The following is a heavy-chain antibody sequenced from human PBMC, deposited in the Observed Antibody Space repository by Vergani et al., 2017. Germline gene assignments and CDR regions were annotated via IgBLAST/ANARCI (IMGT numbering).Heavy chain of an antibody. CDR3: ARDHRDYNNYPGTFDI. D-gene: IGHD5-24*01. Sequence: EAQLVESGGRVVRPGGSLRLSCVATGFSMVEYGMTWFRQVPGKGLQWVAGVSYNGGARGYADSVKGRFTVSRDNTKNTLYLQMNSLRAEDTAVYYCARDHRDYNNYPGTFDIWGQGSMVTVSS. CDR2: VSYNGGAR. J-gene: IGHJ3*02. CDR1: GFSMVEYG. V-gene: IGHV3-20*04.